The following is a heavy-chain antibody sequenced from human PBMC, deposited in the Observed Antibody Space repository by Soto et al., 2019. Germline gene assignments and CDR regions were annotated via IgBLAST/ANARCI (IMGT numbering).Heavy chain of an antibody. CDR1: GFIFSHLP. Sequence: GGSLGLPWAPEGFIFSHLPLVRVHRAPGKGLEWVSGITGGGAIANYADPVKGRFTITRDNSRNTLYLQLNSLSAEDTAVLYFAKRLAVAAFCYGFDDCGQGHIVTVSS. V-gene: IGHV3-23*01. CDR3: AKRLAVAAFCYGFDD. CDR2: ITGGGAIA. J-gene: IGHJ4*01. D-gene: IGHD6-19*01.